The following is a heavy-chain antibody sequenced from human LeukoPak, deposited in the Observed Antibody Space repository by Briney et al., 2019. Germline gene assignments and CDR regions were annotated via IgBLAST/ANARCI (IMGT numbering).Heavy chain of an antibody. J-gene: IGHJ4*02. V-gene: IGHV3-48*01. D-gene: IGHD4-17*01. CDR2: ISSSSSTI. CDR1: GFTFSNYN. Sequence: PGGSLRLSCAASGFTFSNYNMNWVRQAPGKGLEWVSYISSSSSTIYYADSVKGRFTISRDNAKNSLYLQMNSLRAEDTAVYYCASLYGEILDYWGQGTLDTVSS. CDR3: ASLYGEILDY.